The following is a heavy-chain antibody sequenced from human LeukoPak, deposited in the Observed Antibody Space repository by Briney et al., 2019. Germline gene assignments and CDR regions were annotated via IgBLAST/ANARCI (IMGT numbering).Heavy chain of an antibody. CDR1: GYIFSSYY. CDR2: INPSGGSI. D-gene: IGHD3-22*01. Sequence: GASVKVSCKASGYIFSSYYMYWVRQAPGQGLEWMGIINPSGGSIRYAQKFQGRVTMTRDTSTSTVYMELSSLRSEDTAVYYCARGPYYYDSSGYYEPYYYYYMDVWGKGTTVTISS. J-gene: IGHJ6*03. CDR3: ARGPYYYDSSGYYEPYYYYYMDV. V-gene: IGHV1-46*01.